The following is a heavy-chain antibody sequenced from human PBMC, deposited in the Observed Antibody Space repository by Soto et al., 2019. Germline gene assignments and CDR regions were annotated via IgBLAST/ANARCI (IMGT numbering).Heavy chain of an antibody. CDR2: ITGSGGSK. J-gene: IGHJ4*02. V-gene: IGHV3-23*01. Sequence: GGSLRLSCAAAGFTFSDYGSSWVSQAPGKGVEWVSGITGSGGSKYYADTVKGRFTISRDNSKNTLYLQMNRLRVEDTAVYYCASPRGGLRFLDFDFWGQGTLVTVSS. CDR1: GFTFSDYG. CDR3: ASPRGGLRFLDFDF. D-gene: IGHD5-12*01.